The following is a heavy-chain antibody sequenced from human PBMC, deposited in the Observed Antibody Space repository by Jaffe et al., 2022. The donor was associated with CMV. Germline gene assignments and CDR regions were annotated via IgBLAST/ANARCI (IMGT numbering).Heavy chain of an antibody. V-gene: IGHV3-7*01. D-gene: IGHD3-3*01. Sequence: EVQLVESGGGLVQPGGSLRLSCAASGFTFSSYWMSWVRQAPGKGLEWVANIKQDGSEKYYVDSVKGRFTISRDNAKNSLYLQMNSLRAEDTAVYYCARESVTIFGVVIIYSYYGMDVWGQGTTVTVSS. CDR2: IKQDGSEK. CDR3: ARESVTIFGVVIIYSYYGMDV. J-gene: IGHJ6*02. CDR1: GFTFSSYW.